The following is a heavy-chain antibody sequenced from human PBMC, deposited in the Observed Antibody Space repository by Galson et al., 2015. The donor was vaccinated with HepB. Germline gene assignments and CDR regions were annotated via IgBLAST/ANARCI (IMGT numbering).Heavy chain of an antibody. Sequence: SLRLSCAASGFTFSTYSINWVRQAPGKGLEWVSHISSSSSTIYYADSVKGRFTISRDNAKKSLYLQMNSLRAEDTAVYYCASPVGTFRRGTFDTWGQGTMVTVSS. CDR3: ASPVGTFRRGTFDT. CDR1: GFTFSTYS. D-gene: IGHD7-27*01. CDR2: ISSSSSTI. V-gene: IGHV3-48*01. J-gene: IGHJ3*02.